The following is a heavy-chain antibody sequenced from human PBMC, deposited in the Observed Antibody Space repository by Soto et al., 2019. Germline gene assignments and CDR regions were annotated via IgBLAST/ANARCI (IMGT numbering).Heavy chain of an antibody. CDR1: GYTFISYG. V-gene: IGHV1-18*01. J-gene: IGHJ4*02. CDR3: ARYFRAGLYFGSGSSIDY. Sequence: QVQLVQSGAEVMKPGASVKVSCKASGYTFISYGINWVRQAPGQGLEWMGCISAYNGNTNYAQKLQGRVTMTTDTSTSPAYMELRSLTSCDTAVYYCARYFRAGLYFGSGSSIDYWGQGTLVTVSS. CDR2: ISAYNGNT. D-gene: IGHD3-10*01.